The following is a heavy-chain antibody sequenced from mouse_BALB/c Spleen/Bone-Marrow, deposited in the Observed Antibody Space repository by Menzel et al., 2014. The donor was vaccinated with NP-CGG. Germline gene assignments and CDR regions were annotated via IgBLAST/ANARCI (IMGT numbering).Heavy chain of an antibody. J-gene: IGHJ2*01. Sequence: EVMLVESGGGLVQPGGSLRLSCTTSGFTFTNYFMTWVCQPPGKALEWMGFIRNKANGYTTEYNPSVKGRFTISRDNSQGIFYLQMNTLRAEDSAIYYCARDYNGFFDFWGQGTTLTVSS. CDR1: GFTFTNYF. V-gene: IGHV7-3*02. D-gene: IGHD1-2*01. CDR2: IRNKANGYTT. CDR3: ARDYNGFFDF.